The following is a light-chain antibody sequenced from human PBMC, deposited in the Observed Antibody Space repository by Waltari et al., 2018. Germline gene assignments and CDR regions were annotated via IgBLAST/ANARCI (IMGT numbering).Light chain of an antibody. J-gene: IGLJ3*02. V-gene: IGLV2-23*01. CDR3: SSYTGTATPRV. Sequence: QQHQGQPPQGILYEGGKRPSGVSNRFSGSKSGNTASLTISGLQADDEADYFCSSYTGTATPRVFGGGTRLTVL. CDR2: EGG.